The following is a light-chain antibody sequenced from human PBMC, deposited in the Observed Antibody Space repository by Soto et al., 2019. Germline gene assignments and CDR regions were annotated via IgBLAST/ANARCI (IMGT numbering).Light chain of an antibody. CDR1: SSNTGAGYD. CDR3: QSYDSSLSAWV. CDR2: NNR. V-gene: IGLV1-40*01. Sequence: QSVLTQSPSVSGVPGQRVTISCTGSSSNTGAGYDVHWYQQFPGTAPKLLIYNNRNRPSGVPDRFSGSKSGTSASLAITGLQAEDEADYYCQSYDSSLSAWVFGGGTKLTVL. J-gene: IGLJ3*02.